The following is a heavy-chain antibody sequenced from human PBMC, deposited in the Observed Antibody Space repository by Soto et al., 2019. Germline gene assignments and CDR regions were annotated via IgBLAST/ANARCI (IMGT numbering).Heavy chain of an antibody. CDR1: GGTFSSYA. D-gene: IGHD3-3*01. CDR2: IIPIFGTA. J-gene: IGHJ6*02. Sequence: QVQLVQSGAEVKKPGSSVKVSCKASGGTFSSYAISWVRQAPGQGLEWMGGIIPIFGTANYAQKFQGRVTITADESTSTAYTELSSLRSEDTAVYYCAREVKEAYYDFWSGYYPHYYYGMDVWGQGTTVTVSS. V-gene: IGHV1-69*01. CDR3: AREVKEAYYDFWSGYYPHYYYGMDV.